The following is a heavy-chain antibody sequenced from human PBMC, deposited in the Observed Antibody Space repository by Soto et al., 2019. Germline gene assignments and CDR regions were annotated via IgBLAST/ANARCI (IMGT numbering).Heavy chain of an antibody. CDR3: ARDHYDILTGSGWFDP. V-gene: IGHV3-11*06. CDR1: GFNFSDYY. J-gene: IGHJ5*02. D-gene: IGHD3-9*01. Sequence: QMQVVESGGGLVKPGGSLRLSCAASGFNFSDYYMSWLRQAPGKGPEWLSYISSSSTYTNYADSVQGRFTISRDNAKNSLYLQMNDLRAGDTAVYYGARDHYDILTGSGWFDPWGQGTLVTVSS. CDR2: ISSSSTYT.